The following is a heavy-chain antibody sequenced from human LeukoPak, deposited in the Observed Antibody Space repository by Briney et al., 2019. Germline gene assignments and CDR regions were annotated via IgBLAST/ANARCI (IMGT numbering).Heavy chain of an antibody. D-gene: IGHD5-24*01. CDR2: IYWDDDK. CDR1: GFSLSTSGVG. CDR3: AHSRPEMATMARYYFDY. Sequence: SGPTLVKPTQTLTLTCTFSGFSLSTSGVGVGWIRQPPGKALEWLALIYWDDDKRYSPSLKSRLTITKDTSKNQVVLTMTNMDPVDTATYYCAHSRPEMATMARYYFDYWGQGTLVTVSS. V-gene: IGHV2-5*02. J-gene: IGHJ4*02.